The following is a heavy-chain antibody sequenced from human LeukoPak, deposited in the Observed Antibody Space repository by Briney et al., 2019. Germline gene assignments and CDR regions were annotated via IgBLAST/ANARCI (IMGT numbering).Heavy chain of an antibody. CDR1: GGSFSGYY. Sequence: SETLSLTCAVYGGSFSGYYWSWIRQPPGEGLEWIGEINHSGSTNYNPSLKSRVTISVDTSKNQFSLKLSSVTAADTAVYYCARGGSSSSGSSSCYYWFDPWGQGTLVTVSS. D-gene: IGHD6-13*01. CDR2: INHSGST. CDR3: ARGGSSSSGSSSCYYWFDP. J-gene: IGHJ5*02. V-gene: IGHV4-34*01.